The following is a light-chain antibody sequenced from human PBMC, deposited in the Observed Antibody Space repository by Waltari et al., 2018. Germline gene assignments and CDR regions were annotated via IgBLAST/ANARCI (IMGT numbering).Light chain of an antibody. J-gene: IGLJ3*02. CDR2: EVN. Sequence: QSALTQPPSASGSPGQSVPISCTGTSRDVRGYDYVSWYQQHPGTAPQLLIYEVNKRPPGLPVCSAGTKSSDTASLTGCRLQAEDEADYNSSSHAGSTVMFGGGTRLTV. CDR3: SSHAGSTVM. CDR1: SRDVRGYDY. V-gene: IGLV2-8*01.